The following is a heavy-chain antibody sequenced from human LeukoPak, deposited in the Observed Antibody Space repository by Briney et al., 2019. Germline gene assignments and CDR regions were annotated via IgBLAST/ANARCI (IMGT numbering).Heavy chain of an antibody. D-gene: IGHD3-9*01. CDR2: VTSYNGDT. CDR1: GGTFSSYA. V-gene: IGHV1-18*01. J-gene: IGHJ5*02. Sequence: ASVKVSCKASGGTFSSYAISWVRRAPGQGLEWLGWVTSYNGDTNYAQKFQGRVTMSTDTSTSTAYMELRSLRFDDTAIYYCAKDWHILTGRNCFDPWGQGTLVTVSS. CDR3: AKDWHILTGRNCFDP.